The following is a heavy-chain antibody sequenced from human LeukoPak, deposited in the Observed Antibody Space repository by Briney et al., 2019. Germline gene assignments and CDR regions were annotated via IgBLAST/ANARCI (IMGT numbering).Heavy chain of an antibody. D-gene: IGHD4-23*01. J-gene: IGHJ6*02. CDR3: ARVGATTVVTYYYYGMDV. CDR1: GLAVSSNY. CDR2: IYSGGST. V-gene: IGHV3-66*01. Sequence: PGGSLRLSCAPSGLAVSSNYMSWVRQAPGKGLEWVSVIYSGGSTYYADSVKGRFTISRDNSKNTLYLQMNSLRAEDTAVYYCARVGATTVVTYYYYGMDVWGQGTTVTVSS.